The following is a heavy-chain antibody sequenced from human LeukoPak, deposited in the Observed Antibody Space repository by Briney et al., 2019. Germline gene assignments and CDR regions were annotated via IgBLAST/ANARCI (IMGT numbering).Heavy chain of an antibody. Sequence: GGSLRLSCAASGFTFSSYEMNWVRQAPGKGLEWVSYISSSGSTIYYADSVRGRFTISRDNAKNSLYLQMNSLRAEDTAVYYCAREYYYDSSGYSVWGQGTLVTVSS. CDR1: GFTFSSYE. D-gene: IGHD3-22*01. CDR3: AREYYYDSSGYSV. J-gene: IGHJ4*02. V-gene: IGHV3-48*03. CDR2: ISSSGSTI.